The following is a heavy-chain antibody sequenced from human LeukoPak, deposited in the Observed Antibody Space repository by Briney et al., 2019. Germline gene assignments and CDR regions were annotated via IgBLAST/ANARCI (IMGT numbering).Heavy chain of an antibody. D-gene: IGHD6-19*01. CDR3: ARSPKRYSSGWYSDY. CDR1: GYTFTSYG. Sequence: GASVKVSCKASGYTFTSYGISWVQQAPGQGLEWIGWISAYNGNTNYAQKLQGRVTMTTDTSTSTAYMELRSLRSDDTAVYYCARSPKRYSSGWYSDYWGQGTLVTVSS. V-gene: IGHV1-18*04. J-gene: IGHJ4*02. CDR2: ISAYNGNT.